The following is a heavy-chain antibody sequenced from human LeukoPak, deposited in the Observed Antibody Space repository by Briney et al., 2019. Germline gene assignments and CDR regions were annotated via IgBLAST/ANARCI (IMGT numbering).Heavy chain of an antibody. CDR3: AKAIGFSYGSYFDY. CDR1: GFTFSSYA. J-gene: IGHJ4*02. CDR2: NSGSGGST. Sequence: PGGSLRLSCAASGFTFSSYALSWVRQAPGKGLEWVSGNSGSGGSTKYADSVKGRFTISRDNSKNTLYLRMSGLRAEDTAVYYCAKAIGFSYGSYFDYWGQGTLVTVSS. D-gene: IGHD5-18*01. V-gene: IGHV3-23*01.